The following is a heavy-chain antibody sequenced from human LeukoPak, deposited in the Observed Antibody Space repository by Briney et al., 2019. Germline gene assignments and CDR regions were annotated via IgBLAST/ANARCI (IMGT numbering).Heavy chain of an antibody. CDR3: ARDLPSIVVVPAALIRYYYYGMDV. Sequence: GASVKVSCKASGSTFTSYGISWERQAPGQRLGWRGWISAYNGNTNYAQKLQGRVTMTTDTSTSTAYMAMRSLRSDDTAVYYRARDLPSIVVVPAALIRYYYYGMDVWGQGTTVTVSS. V-gene: IGHV1-18*01. J-gene: IGHJ6*02. CDR2: ISAYNGNT. CDR1: GSTFTSYG. D-gene: IGHD2-2*01.